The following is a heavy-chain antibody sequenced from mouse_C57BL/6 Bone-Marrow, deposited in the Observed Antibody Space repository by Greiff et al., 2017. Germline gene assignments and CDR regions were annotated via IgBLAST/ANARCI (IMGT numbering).Heavy chain of an antibody. CDR3: ARWDTTVVATRDY. D-gene: IGHD1-1*01. J-gene: IGHJ2*01. CDR1: GYTFTSYW. Sequence: VQLQQSGAELVKPGASVKMSCKASGYTFTSYWITWVKQRPGQGLEWIGDIYPGSGSTNYNEKFKSKATLTVDTASSTAYMPPSSLTSEDSAVYYCARWDTTVVATRDYWGQGTTLTVSS. V-gene: IGHV1-55*01. CDR2: IYPGSGST.